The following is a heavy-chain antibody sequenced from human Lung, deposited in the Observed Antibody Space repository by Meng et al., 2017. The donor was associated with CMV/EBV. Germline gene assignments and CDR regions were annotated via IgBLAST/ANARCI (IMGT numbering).Heavy chain of an antibody. J-gene: IGHJ4*02. CDR3: ARHHHSPTFDY. Sequence: QLSQQDSGPGLVKPSETLPLTCTVSGGSTLSRSYYWAWIRQPPGEGLEWIGSVVYSGTTYYTSSLKSRVSISVDTSKNQFSLKLSSVTAADTAVYYCARHHHSPTFDYWGQGTLVTVSS. V-gene: IGHV4-39*01. D-gene: IGHD1-14*01. CDR1: GGSTLSRSYY. CDR2: VVYSGTT.